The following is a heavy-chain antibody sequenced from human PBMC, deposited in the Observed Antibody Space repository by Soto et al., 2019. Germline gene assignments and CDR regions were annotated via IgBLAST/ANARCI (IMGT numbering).Heavy chain of an antibody. J-gene: IGHJ4*02. CDR1: GGSVSNNNW. D-gene: IGHD5-12*01. CDR3: TKNSAYARDY. V-gene: IGHV4-4*02. CDR2: IHHSGGT. Sequence: QVQLQESGPGLVKPSGTVSLSCAVSGGSVSNNNWWCWVRQSPGNGLEWIGEIHHSGGTSYNPSLESRATLSVEKSKNELSLRLNYVTAADTAVYYCTKNSAYARDYWGLGILVTVSS.